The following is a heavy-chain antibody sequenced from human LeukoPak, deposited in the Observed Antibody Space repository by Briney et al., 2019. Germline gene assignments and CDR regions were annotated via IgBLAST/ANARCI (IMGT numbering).Heavy chain of an antibody. CDR2: MNPNSGNT. CDR3: ARSPGAVNWFDP. Sequence: ASVKVSCKASGYTFTSYDTNWVRQATGQGLEWMGWMNPNSGNTGYAQKFQGRVTITRNTSISTAYMELSSLRSEDTAVYYCARSPGAVNWFDPWGQGTLVTVSS. J-gene: IGHJ5*02. V-gene: IGHV1-8*03. D-gene: IGHD3-10*01. CDR1: GYTFTSYD.